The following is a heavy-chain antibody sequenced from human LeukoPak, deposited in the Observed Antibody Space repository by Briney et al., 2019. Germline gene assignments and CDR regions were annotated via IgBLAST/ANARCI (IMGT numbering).Heavy chain of an antibody. Sequence: ASVKVSCKASGYTFSGYYMHWVRQAPGQGLEWMGWMNPNSGNTGYAQKFQGRVTITRNTSISTAYMELSSLRSEDTAVYYCARGVSSWPLYYYYYYYMDVWGKGTTVTVSS. J-gene: IGHJ6*03. D-gene: IGHD6-13*01. CDR2: MNPNSGNT. CDR1: GYTFSGYY. CDR3: ARGVSSWPLYYYYYYYMDV. V-gene: IGHV1-8*03.